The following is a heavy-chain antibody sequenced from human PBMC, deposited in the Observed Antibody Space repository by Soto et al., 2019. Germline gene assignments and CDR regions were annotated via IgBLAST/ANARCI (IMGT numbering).Heavy chain of an antibody. CDR2: ISGSGGST. D-gene: IGHD3-10*01. CDR3: AKDSAVRGGYRHPGPLH. Sequence: GGSLRLSCAASGFTFSSYAMSWVRQAPGKGLEWVSAISGSGGSTYYADSVKGRFTISRDNSKNTLYLQMNSLRAEDTAVYYCAKDSAVRGGYRHPGPLHWGQGTLVTVSS. V-gene: IGHV3-23*01. CDR1: GFTFSSYA. J-gene: IGHJ4*02.